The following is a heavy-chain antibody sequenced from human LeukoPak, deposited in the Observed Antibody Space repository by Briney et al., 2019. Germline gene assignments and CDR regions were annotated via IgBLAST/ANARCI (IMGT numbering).Heavy chain of an antibody. J-gene: IGHJ4*02. CDR1: GFTFDDYA. D-gene: IGHD3-22*01. CDR3: AKDLESSAYYPEY. Sequence: PGGSLRLSCAASGFTFDDYAMHWVRQAPGKGLEWVSGISWNSGIIGYADSVKGRFTISRDDAKNSLYLQMNNLRTEDTALYYCAKDLESSAYYPEYWGQGTLVTVSS. V-gene: IGHV3-9*01. CDR2: ISWNSGII.